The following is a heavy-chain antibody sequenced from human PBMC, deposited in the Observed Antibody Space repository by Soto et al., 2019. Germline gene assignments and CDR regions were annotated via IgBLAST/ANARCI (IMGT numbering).Heavy chain of an antibody. V-gene: IGHV3-23*01. D-gene: IGHD6-19*01. CDR3: AKDLQFSGWLSAQTFDY. Sequence: GVSLRLSCSASGFTFITYPMAWIRQAPGKGLKWVSGISDNGGRTYYAASVKGRFTISRDKSKSTLYLQMNSLRAEDTAVYYCAKDLQFSGWLSAQTFDYWGQGTQVTVSS. J-gene: IGHJ4*02. CDR2: ISDNGGRT. CDR1: GFTFITYP.